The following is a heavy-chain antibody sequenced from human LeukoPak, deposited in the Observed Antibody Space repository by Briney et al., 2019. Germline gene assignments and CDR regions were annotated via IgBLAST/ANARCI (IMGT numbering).Heavy chain of an antibody. Sequence: VASVKVSCKASGYTFTGYYMHWVRQALGQGLEWMGWISPNSGGTNYAQKFQGRVTMTRDTSISTAYMELSRLRSDDTAVYYCARARGGTYYYDSSSFTADYWGQGTLVTVSS. CDR1: GYTFTGYY. CDR3: ARARGGTYYYDSSSFTADY. D-gene: IGHD3-22*01. CDR2: ISPNSGGT. V-gene: IGHV1-2*02. J-gene: IGHJ4*02.